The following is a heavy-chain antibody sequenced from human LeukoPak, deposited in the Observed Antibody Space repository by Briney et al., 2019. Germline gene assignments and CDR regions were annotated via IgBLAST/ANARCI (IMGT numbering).Heavy chain of an antibody. Sequence: GESLKISCKGSGFTFTSYWIGWVRQMPGKGLEWMGIIYPGDSDTRCSPSFQGQVTISADKSISTAYLQWSSLKASDTAMYYCARHLPRGGISAFDIWGQGTMVTVSS. CDR1: GFTFTSYW. CDR3: ARHLPRGGISAFDI. CDR2: IYPGDSDT. J-gene: IGHJ3*02. V-gene: IGHV5-51*01. D-gene: IGHD3-16*01.